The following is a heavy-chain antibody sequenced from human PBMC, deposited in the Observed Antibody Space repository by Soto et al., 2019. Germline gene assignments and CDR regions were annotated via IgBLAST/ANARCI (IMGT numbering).Heavy chain of an antibody. V-gene: IGHV4-30-2*01. J-gene: IGHJ4*02. Sequence: PSETLSLTCAVSGGSISSGGYSWSWIRQPPGKGLEWIGYIYHSGSTYYNPSLKSRVTISVDRSKNQFSLKLSSVTAADTAVYYCAREKYGDLYYFDYWGQGTLVTVSS. D-gene: IGHD4-17*01. CDR1: GGSISSGGYS. CDR3: AREKYGDLYYFDY. CDR2: IYHSGST.